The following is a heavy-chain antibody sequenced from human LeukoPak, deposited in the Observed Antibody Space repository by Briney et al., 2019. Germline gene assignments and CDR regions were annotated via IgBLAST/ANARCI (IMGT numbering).Heavy chain of an antibody. V-gene: IGHV3-23*01. CDR1: GLTFTSYA. Sequence: RSLSLSSPASGLTFTSYAMTWVRRAPGKGLEWVSGISSSGGTTYYADSVKGRFTISKDNSKNTLFLQMNSLRAEDTAVYYCAKDLLNTEFWGQGTLVTVSS. J-gene: IGHJ4*02. CDR3: AKDLLNTEF. D-gene: IGHD3-16*01. CDR2: ISSSGGTT.